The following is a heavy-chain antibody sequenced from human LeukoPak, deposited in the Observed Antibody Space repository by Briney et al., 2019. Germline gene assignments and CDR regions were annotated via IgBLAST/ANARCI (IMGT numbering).Heavy chain of an antibody. CDR1: GFTFSSYA. Sequence: GGSLRLSCAAYGFTFSSYAMSWVRQAPGKGLEWVSAISGSGGSTYYADSVKGRFTIPRDNSKNTLYLQMNSLRAEDTAVYYCAKDREVAVAVPGDYWGQRTLVTVSS. V-gene: IGHV3-23*01. CDR2: ISGSGGST. D-gene: IGHD6-19*01. CDR3: AKDREVAVAVPGDY. J-gene: IGHJ4*02.